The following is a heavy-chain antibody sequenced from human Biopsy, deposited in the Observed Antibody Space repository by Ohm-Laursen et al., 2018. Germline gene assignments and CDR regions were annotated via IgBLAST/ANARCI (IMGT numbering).Heavy chain of an antibody. V-gene: IGHV4-59*07. CDR2: IYYSGGT. CDR1: GGSMTGYE. J-gene: IGHJ3*02. CDR3: ARVEAGTYDALDI. D-gene: IGHD1-26*01. Sequence: DTLSLTCSVSGGSMTGYERSWIRLAPGKGLEGIGYIYYSGGTKYNPPLASRVTFSVDMSKSQFSLKLYSVTAADTAVYYCARVEAGTYDALDIWGQGALVAVSA.